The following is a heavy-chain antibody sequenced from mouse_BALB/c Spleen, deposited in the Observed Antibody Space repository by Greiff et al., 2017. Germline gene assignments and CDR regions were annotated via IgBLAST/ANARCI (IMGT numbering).Heavy chain of an antibody. CDR2: ISSGGSYT. Sequence: EVHLVESGGGLVQPGGSLKLSCAASGFTFSSYAMSWVRQTPEKRLEWVATISSGGSYTYYPDSVKGRFTISRDNAKNTLYLQMSSLRSEDTAMYYCARHGVTTWAMDYWGQGTSVTVSS. CDR3: ARHGVTTWAMDY. D-gene: IGHD2-2*01. V-gene: IGHV5-9-3*01. J-gene: IGHJ4*01. CDR1: GFTFSSYA.